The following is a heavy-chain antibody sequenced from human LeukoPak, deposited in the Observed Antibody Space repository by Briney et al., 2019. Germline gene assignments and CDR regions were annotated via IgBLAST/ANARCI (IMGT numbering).Heavy chain of an antibody. J-gene: IGHJ6*02. Sequence: SVKVSCKASGGTFSSYAISWVRQAPGQGLEWMGRIIPILGIANYAQKFQGRVTITADKSTSTAYMELSSLRSEDTAVYYCASGDVVVVAATGYYGMDVWGQGTTVTVSS. CDR1: GGTFSSYA. D-gene: IGHD2-15*01. V-gene: IGHV1-69*04. CDR3: ASGDVVVVAATGYYGMDV. CDR2: IIPILGIA.